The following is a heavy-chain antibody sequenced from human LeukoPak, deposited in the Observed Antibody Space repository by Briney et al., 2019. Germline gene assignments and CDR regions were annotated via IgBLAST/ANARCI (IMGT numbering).Heavy chain of an antibody. CDR1: GGPISGDPQY. J-gene: IGHJ4*02. CDR3: ARANYYASTGCYHDY. D-gene: IGHD3-22*01. CDR2: ISASGRA. Sequence: SETLSLTCTVSGGPISGDPQYWTWIRQPAGKGLEWIGHISASGRATYNPSLKSRVTISVDTSKGQFSLRLTSVTAADTAVYYCARANYYASTGCYHDYWGQGTLVTVSS. V-gene: IGHV4-61*09.